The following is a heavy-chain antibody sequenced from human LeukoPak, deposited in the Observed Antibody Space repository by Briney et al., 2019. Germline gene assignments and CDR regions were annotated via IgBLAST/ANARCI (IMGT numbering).Heavy chain of an antibody. V-gene: IGHV4-4*02. Sequence: PSETLPLTCAVSGGSISGSNWWSWVRQPPGKGLEWIGEIFHSGSTNYSPSLKSRVTISIDKSKNQFSLKLTSVTVADTAVYYCASRLRHLLGYWGQGNLVTVSS. CDR1: GGSISGSNW. CDR3: ASRLRHLLGY. CDR2: IFHSGST. J-gene: IGHJ4*02. D-gene: IGHD3-16*01.